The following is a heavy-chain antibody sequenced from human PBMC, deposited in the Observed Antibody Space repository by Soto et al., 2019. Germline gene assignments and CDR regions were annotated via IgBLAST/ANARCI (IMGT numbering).Heavy chain of an antibody. CDR2: IYYSGST. CDR3: ARSVGRY. CDR1: GGSISSHY. V-gene: IGHV4-59*11. J-gene: IGHJ4*02. Sequence: SLTLCLTWTVSGGSISSHYWSWIRQPPGKGLEWIGYIYYSGSTNYNPSLKSRVTISVDTSKNQFSLKLSSVTAADTGLSYCARSVGRYCGQGIMVTAPQ.